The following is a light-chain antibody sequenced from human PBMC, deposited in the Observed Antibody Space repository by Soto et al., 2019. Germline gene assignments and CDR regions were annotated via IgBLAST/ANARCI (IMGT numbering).Light chain of an antibody. CDR2: SAT. CDR1: QRVSIF. Sequence: DIQMTQSPSSLSASVGDTVTITCRASQRVSIFLNWYQQKPGKAPKLLIYSATSLQSGVPSRFSGSFFCTDFTLTISSLQPEDFATYYCQQSYNTPRTFGQGTKVEVK. CDR3: QQSYNTPRT. J-gene: IGKJ1*01. V-gene: IGKV1-39*01.